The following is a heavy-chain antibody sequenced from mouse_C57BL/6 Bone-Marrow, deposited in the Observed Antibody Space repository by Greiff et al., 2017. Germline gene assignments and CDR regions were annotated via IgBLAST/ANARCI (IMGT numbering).Heavy chain of an antibody. J-gene: IGHJ2*01. CDR2: IDPAIGDT. V-gene: IGHV14-4*01. D-gene: IGHD2-3*01. CDR1: GFNIKDDY. Sequence: EVKLQESGAELVRPGASVKLSCTASGFNIKDDYIHWVKQRPEQGLEWIGWIDPAIGDTEYASKFQGKATITSYKSSNTSYLQLSSLTSEDTAVYSCSSFDGNYFDFWGQGTPLTVAS. CDR3: SSFDGNYFDF.